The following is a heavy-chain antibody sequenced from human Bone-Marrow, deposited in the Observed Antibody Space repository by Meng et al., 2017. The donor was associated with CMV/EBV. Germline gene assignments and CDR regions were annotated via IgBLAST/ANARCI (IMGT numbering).Heavy chain of an antibody. D-gene: IGHD3-22*01. CDR1: GGSISSSSYY. V-gene: IGHV4-39*07. J-gene: IGHJ5*02. Sequence: SETLSLTCTVSGGSISSSSYYWGWIRQPPGKGLEWIGSIYYSGSTYYNPSLKSRVTISVDTSKNQFSLKLSSVTAADTAVYYCAREYYYDSSAFDPWGRGTLVNVSS. CDR3: AREYYYDSSAFDP. CDR2: IYYSGST.